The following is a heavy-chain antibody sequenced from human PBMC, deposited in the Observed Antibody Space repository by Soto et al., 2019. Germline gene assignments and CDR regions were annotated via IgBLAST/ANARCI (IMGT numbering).Heavy chain of an antibody. V-gene: IGHV3-66*01. J-gene: IGHJ4*02. D-gene: IGHD4-17*01. CDR1: GFTVSSNY. CDR2: IYSGGST. CDR3: ARDEDGDYAVY. Sequence: GGSLRLSCAASGFTVSSNYMSWVRQAPGKGLEWVSVIYSGGSTYYADSVKGRFTISRDNSKNTLYLQMNSLRAEDTAVYYCARDEDGDYAVYWGQGTLVTVSS.